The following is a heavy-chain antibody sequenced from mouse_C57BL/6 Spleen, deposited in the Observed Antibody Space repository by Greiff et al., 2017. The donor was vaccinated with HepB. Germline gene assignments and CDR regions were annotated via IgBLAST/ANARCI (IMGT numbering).Heavy chain of an antibody. D-gene: IGHD1-1*01. V-gene: IGHV1-18*01. J-gene: IGHJ2*01. Sequence: EVQLQQSGPELVKPGASVKIPCKASGYTFTDYNMDWVKQSHGKSLEWIGDINPNNGGTNYNQKFKGKATLTVDKSSSTAYMELRSLTSEDTAVYYCARYGTTVDYFDYWGQGTTLTVSS. CDR2: INPNNGGT. CDR3: ARYGTTVDYFDY. CDR1: GYTFTDYN.